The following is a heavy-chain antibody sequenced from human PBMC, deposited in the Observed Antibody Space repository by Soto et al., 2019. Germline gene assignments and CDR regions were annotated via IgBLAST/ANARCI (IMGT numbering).Heavy chain of an antibody. D-gene: IGHD5-12*01. J-gene: IGHJ4*02. CDR1: GGSISTSYYS. CDR2: IYYSGSA. Sequence: SETLSLTCTVSGGSISTSYYSWGWIRQPPGKGLEWIGSIYYSGSAFYNPSLKSRVTISVDTSKNQFSLKLSSVTAADTAVYYCARGDNYSGYVYWGQGTLVTVSS. CDR3: ARGDNYSGYVY. V-gene: IGHV4-39*01.